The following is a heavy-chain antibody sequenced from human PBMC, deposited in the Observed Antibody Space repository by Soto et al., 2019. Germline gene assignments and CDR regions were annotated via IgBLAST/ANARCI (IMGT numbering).Heavy chain of an antibody. V-gene: IGHV4-34*01. D-gene: IGHD1-7*01. J-gene: IGHJ5*01. CDR1: GGNFGDFY. Sequence: YAVDGGNFGDFYGRRISQTPGKGLEWIGEINHSGSTNYNPSLKSRVTISVDTSKNQFSLRLSSVTAADTAVYYCASRSGSITGTRSAFDSWGQGTLDTVFS. CDR2: INHSGST. CDR3: ASRSGSITGTRSAFDS.